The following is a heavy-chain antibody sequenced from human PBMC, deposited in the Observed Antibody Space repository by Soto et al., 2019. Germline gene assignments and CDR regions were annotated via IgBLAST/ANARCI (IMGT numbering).Heavy chain of an antibody. D-gene: IGHD1-7*01. CDR3: ARDGVSSTEYTWNYRTYFAY. CDR1: GVNVSSNY. V-gene: IGHV3-53*05. Sequence: LWCAAAGVNVSSNYVSWVRKEPGKGLEWVSVIYSGGSTYYADSVKGRFTISRDNSKNTLYLQMNSLRPDDTAMYYCARDGVSSTEYTWNYRTYFAYWGQGALVPGSS. J-gene: IGHJ4*02. CDR2: IYSGGST.